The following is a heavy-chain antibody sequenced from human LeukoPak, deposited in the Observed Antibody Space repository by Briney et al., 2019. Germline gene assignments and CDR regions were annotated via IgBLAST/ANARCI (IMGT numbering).Heavy chain of an antibody. CDR1: GYTFTSYG. CDR2: ISAYNGNT. CDR3: ARVITMVRGVVDFDY. D-gene: IGHD3-10*01. V-gene: IGHV1-18*01. J-gene: IGHJ4*02. Sequence: VASVKVSCKASGYTFTSYGISWVRQAPGQGLEWMGWISAYNGNTNYAQKLQGRVTMTTDTSTSTAYMELRSLRSDDTAVYYCARVITMVRGVVDFDYWGQGTLVTVSS.